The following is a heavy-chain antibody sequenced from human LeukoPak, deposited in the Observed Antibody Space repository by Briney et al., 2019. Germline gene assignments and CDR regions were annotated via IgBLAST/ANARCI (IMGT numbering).Heavy chain of an antibody. CDR2: ISGSGGRT. J-gene: IGHJ4*02. CDR3: AKEDDSSGYYTPGENYFDY. D-gene: IGHD3-22*01. CDR1: GFTFSSYA. Sequence: GGSLRLSCAASGFTFSSYAMSWVRQAPGKGLEWGSAISGSGGRTYYADSVKGRFTISRDNSKNTLYLQMNSLRAEDTAVYYCAKEDDSSGYYTPGENYFDYWGQGTLVTVSS. V-gene: IGHV3-23*01.